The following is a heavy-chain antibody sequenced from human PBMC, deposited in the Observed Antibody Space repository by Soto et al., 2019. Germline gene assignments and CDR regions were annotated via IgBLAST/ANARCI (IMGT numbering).Heavy chain of an antibody. CDR3: AREGRYFDWTRTGGWYYYGMDV. J-gene: IGHJ6*02. D-gene: IGHD3-9*01. CDR1: GFTFSSYS. V-gene: IGHV3-21*01. Sequence: SGGSLRLSCAASGFTFSSYSMNWVRQAPGKGLEWVSSISSSSSYIYYADSVKGRFTISRDNAKNSLYLQMNSLRAEDTAVYYCAREGRYFDWTRTGGWYYYGMDVWGQGTTVTVSS. CDR2: ISSSSSYI.